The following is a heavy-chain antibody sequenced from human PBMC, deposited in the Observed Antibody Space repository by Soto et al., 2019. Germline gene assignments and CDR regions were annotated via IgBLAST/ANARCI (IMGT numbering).Heavy chain of an antibody. J-gene: IGHJ4*02. CDR2: IYPGDSDT. D-gene: IGHD3-16*02. Sequence: GESLKISCKGSGYSFTSYWIGWVRQMPGKGLEWMGIIYPGDSDTRYSPSFQGQVTISADKSISTAYLQWSSLKASDTAMYYCARDYVWGSYRYTGYGYWGQGTLVTVSS. CDR3: ARDYVWGSYRYTGYGY. V-gene: IGHV5-51*01. CDR1: GYSFTSYW.